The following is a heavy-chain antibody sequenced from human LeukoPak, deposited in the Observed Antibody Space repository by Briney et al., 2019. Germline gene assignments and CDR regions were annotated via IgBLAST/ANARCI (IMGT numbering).Heavy chain of an antibody. CDR2: IYYSGST. V-gene: IGHV4-39*01. CDR1: GGSISSSSYY. Sequence: SQTLSLTCTVSGGSISSSSYYWGWIRQPPGKGLEWIGSIYYSGSTYYNPSLKSRVTISVDTSKNQFSLKLSSVTAADTAVYYCARQNNYDFWSGYPNYYYMDVWGKGTTVTVSS. CDR3: ARQNNYDFWSGYPNYYYMDV. D-gene: IGHD3-3*01. J-gene: IGHJ6*03.